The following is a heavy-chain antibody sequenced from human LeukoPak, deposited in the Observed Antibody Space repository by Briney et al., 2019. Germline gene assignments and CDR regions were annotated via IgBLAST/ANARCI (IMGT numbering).Heavy chain of an antibody. J-gene: IGHJ4*02. V-gene: IGHV3-30-3*02. D-gene: IGHD3-10*01. CDR1: GSSVINTA. CDR2: ISYDGSIK. Sequence: RGGCLTPALSVAGSSVINTAVESVRQAPGKGLEWVAVISYDGSIKYYAHSLKGRFTISRDNSKKTLYLHMNSLRVEDTAVDYYARTLAHYGSGILFDFWGQGTLVTVSS. CDR3: ARTLAHYGSGILFDF.